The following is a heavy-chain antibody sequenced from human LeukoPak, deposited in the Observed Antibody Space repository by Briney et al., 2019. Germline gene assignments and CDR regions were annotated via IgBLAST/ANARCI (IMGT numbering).Heavy chain of an antibody. J-gene: IGHJ4*02. CDR2: INGDGSST. CDR1: EFTFSAYW. CDR3: ARDLELTYYDSSGYDF. V-gene: IGHV3-74*01. D-gene: IGHD3-22*01. Sequence: PGGSLRLSCAASEFTFSAYWMHWVRQVPGKGLVWVSRINGDGSSTSYADSVKGRFTISRDNAKNTLYLQMNSLRAEDTAVYYCARDLELTYYDSSGYDFWGQGTLVTVSS.